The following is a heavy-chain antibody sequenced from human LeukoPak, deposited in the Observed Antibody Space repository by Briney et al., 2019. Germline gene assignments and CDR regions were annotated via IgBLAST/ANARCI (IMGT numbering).Heavy chain of an antibody. CDR1: GGSFSGYY. D-gene: IGHD2-2*01. V-gene: IGHV4-34*01. CDR3: ARGRILYCSSTSCSLRDDYFDY. J-gene: IGHJ4*03. Sequence: SETLSLTCAVYGGSFSGYYWSWIRQPPGKGLEWIGEINHSGSTNYNPSLKSRVTISVDTSKNQFSLKLSSVTAADTAVYYCARGRILYCSSTSCSLRDDYFDYWGQGTTVTVSS. CDR2: INHSGST.